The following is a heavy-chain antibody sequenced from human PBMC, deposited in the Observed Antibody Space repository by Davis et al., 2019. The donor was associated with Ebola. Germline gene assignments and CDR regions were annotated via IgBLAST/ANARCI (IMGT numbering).Heavy chain of an antibody. D-gene: IGHD2-8*02. Sequence: GESLKISCAASGFTFSDYYMSWIRQAPGKGLEWVSYISSSGSTIYYADSVKGRFTISRDNAKNSLYLQMNSLRAEDTAVYYCARGENITGDFQHWGQGTLVTVSS. CDR1: GFTFSDYY. J-gene: IGHJ1*01. CDR2: ISSSGSTI. V-gene: IGHV3-11*04. CDR3: ARGENITGDFQH.